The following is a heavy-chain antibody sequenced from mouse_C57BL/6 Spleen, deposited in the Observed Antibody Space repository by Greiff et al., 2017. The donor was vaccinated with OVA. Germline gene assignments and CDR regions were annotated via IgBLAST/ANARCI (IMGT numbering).Heavy chain of an antibody. CDR1: GYTFTDYY. V-gene: IGHV1-26*01. CDR3: ARGAYYGSGSFAD. Sequence: EVQLQQSGPELVKPGASVKISCKASGYTFTDYYMNWVKQSHGKSLEWIGDINPNNGGTSYNQKFKGKATLTVDKSSSTAYMELRSLTSEDSAVYYSARGAYYGSGSFADWGQGTLVTVSA. J-gene: IGHJ3*01. D-gene: IGHD1-1*01. CDR2: INPNNGGT.